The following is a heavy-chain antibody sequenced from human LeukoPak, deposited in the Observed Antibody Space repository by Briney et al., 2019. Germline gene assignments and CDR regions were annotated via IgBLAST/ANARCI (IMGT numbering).Heavy chain of an antibody. CDR3: ARGQSAMVYFDY. CDR1: GYSISSGYY. Sequence: PSETLSLTCTVSGYSISSGYYWGWIRQPPGKGLEWIGSIYHSGSTYYNPSLKSRVTISVDTSENQFSLKLSSVTAADTAVYYCARGQSAMVYFDYWGQGTLVTVSS. J-gene: IGHJ4*02. D-gene: IGHD5-18*01. V-gene: IGHV4-38-2*02. CDR2: IYHSGST.